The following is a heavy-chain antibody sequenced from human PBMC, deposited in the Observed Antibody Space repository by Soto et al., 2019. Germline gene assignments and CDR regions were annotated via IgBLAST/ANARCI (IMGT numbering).Heavy chain of an antibody. V-gene: IGHV4-34*01. Sequence: LSLTCAVYGGSFSGYYWSWIRQPPGKGLEWIGEINHSGSTNYNPSLKSRVTISVDTSKNQFSLKLSSVTAADTAVYYCAREEVWFDPWGQGTLVTVSS. CDR3: AREEVWFDP. J-gene: IGHJ5*02. CDR2: INHSGST. CDR1: GGSFSGYY.